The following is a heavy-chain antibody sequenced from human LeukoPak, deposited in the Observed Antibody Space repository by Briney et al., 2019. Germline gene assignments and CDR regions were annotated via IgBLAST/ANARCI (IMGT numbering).Heavy chain of an antibody. CDR2: INWNGGST. D-gene: IGHD2-2*01. V-gene: IGHV3-20*04. CDR3: ARTGTCTSCYLGVYYYYYMDV. Sequence: GGSLTLSCAASGFTFDDYGMSWVRQAPGKGLEWVSGINWNGGSTGYADSVKGRFTISRDNAKNSLYLQMNSLRAEDTALYYCARTGTCTSCYLGVYYYYYMDVWGKGTTVTVSS. J-gene: IGHJ6*03. CDR1: GFTFDDYG.